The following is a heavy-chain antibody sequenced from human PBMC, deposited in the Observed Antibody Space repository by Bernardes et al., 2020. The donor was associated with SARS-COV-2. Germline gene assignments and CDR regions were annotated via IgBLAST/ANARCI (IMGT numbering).Heavy chain of an antibody. D-gene: IGHD3-10*02. CDR2: INHSGST. CDR1: GGSFSDYQ. J-gene: IGHJ5*02. CDR3: ASPFFYVRGWFDP. Sequence: SETLSLTRAVHGGSFSDYQWSWIRQPPGKGLEWIGEINHSGSTNYNPSLKSRVTISVDTSKNQFSLKLSSVTAADTAVYYCASPFFYVRGWFDPWGQGTLVTVSS. V-gene: IGHV4-34*01.